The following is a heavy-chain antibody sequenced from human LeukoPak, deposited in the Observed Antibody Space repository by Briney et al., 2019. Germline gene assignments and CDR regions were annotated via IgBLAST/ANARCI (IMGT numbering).Heavy chain of an antibody. D-gene: IGHD4-17*01. J-gene: IGHJ4*02. CDR2: IYTSGST. Sequence: SETLSLTCTVSGGSISSYYWSWIRQPPGKGLEWIGYIYTSGSTSYNPSLKSRVTISVDTSKNQFSLKLSSVTAADTAVYYCARHQEYYGDYFDYWGQGTLVTVSS. CDR1: GGSISSYY. CDR3: ARHQEYYGDYFDY. V-gene: IGHV4-4*09.